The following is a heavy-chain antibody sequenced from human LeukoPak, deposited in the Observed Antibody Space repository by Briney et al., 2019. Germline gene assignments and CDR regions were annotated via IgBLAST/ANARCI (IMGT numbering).Heavy chain of an antibody. CDR1: GFTFSSYG. D-gene: IGHD3-3*01. Sequence: GRSLRLSCAASGFTFSSYGMHWVRQAPGKGLEWVAVISYDGSNKYYADSVKGRFTISRDNSKNTLYLQMNSLRAEDTAVYYCAKALRFLEWSQYGMDVWGQGTTVTVSS. CDR2: ISYDGSNK. CDR3: AKALRFLEWSQYGMDV. V-gene: IGHV3-30*18. J-gene: IGHJ6*02.